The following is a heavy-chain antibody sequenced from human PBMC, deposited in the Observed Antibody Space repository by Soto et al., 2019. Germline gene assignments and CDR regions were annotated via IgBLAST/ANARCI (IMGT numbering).Heavy chain of an antibody. J-gene: IGHJ3*01. CDR1: GFSLITSGVG. CDR2: IYWSGAE. D-gene: IGHD6-6*01. Sequence: QMTLKESGPTLVKPTQTLTLTCSFSGFSLITSGVGGGWVRQPPGKALEWLAIIYWSGAEHYRASLKSRLTITKATSKNQVVLIMTNMDPVDTATDYCARGLATLPVFAFDVWGQGTTVTVSS. V-gene: IGHV2-5*01. CDR3: ARGLATLPVFAFDV.